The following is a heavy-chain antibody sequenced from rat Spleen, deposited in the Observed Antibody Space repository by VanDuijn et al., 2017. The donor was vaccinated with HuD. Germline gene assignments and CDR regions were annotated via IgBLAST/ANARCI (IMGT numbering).Heavy chain of an antibody. D-gene: IGHD1-11*01. CDR1: GFSLTTNG. V-gene: IGHV2S12*01. Sequence: QVQLKESGPGLVQPSQTLSLTCTVSGFSLTTNGVSWVRQPPGKGLEWIAAVSSGGNTYYNSGIKSRLSISRDTSKSQVYLKMNSLQTEDTATYYGARGGLGDYWGQGIMVTVSS. J-gene: IGHJ2*01. CDR3: ARGGLGDY. CDR2: VSSGGNT.